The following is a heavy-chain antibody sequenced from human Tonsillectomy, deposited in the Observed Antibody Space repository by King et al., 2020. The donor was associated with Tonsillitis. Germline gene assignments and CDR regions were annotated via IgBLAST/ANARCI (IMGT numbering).Heavy chain of an antibody. V-gene: IGHV4-34*01. Sequence: VQLQQWGAGLLKPSETLSLTCAVYGGSFSGYYWSWIRQPPGKGLEWIGELNHSGSTNYNPSLKSRVTISVDTSKNQFSLKLSSVTAADTAVYYCARGYYYDSSGYYTYYFDYWGQGTLVTVSS. CDR3: ARGYYYDSSGYYTYYFDY. D-gene: IGHD3-22*01. CDR2: LNHSGST. CDR1: GGSFSGYY. J-gene: IGHJ4*02.